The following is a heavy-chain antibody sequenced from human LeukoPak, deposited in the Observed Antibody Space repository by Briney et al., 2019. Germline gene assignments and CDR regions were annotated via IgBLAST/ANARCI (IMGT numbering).Heavy chain of an antibody. V-gene: IGHV3-7*01. CDR3: ARGRVRHAFDI. D-gene: IGHD2-2*01. Sequence: GGSLRLSWAASGFTFSSYWMSWVRQAPGKGLEWVANIKQDGSEKYYVDSVKGRFTISRDNAKNSLYLQMNSLRAEDTAVYYCARGRVRHAFDIWGQGTMVTVSS. J-gene: IGHJ3*02. CDR1: GFTFSSYW. CDR2: IKQDGSEK.